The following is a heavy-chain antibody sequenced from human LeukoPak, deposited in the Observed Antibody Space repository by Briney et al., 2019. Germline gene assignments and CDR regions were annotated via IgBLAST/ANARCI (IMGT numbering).Heavy chain of an antibody. V-gene: IGHV4-59*01. CDR2: IYYSGST. CDR3: ARGGPTEYTMNWLDP. D-gene: IGHD1-26*01. CDR1: GGSIRSYY. J-gene: IGHJ5*02. Sequence: SETLSLTCTVSGGSIRSYYWSWIRQPPGKGLEWIGYIYYSGSTNYNPSLKSRVTISVDTSKNQFSLKLSSVTAADTAVYYCARGGPTEYTMNWLDPWGQGTLVTVSS.